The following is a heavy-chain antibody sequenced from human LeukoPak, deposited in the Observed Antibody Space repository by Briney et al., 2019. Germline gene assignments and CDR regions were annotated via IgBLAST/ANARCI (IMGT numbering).Heavy chain of an antibody. V-gene: IGHV4-34*01. J-gene: IGHJ4*02. CDR3: ARDSAGTTI. CDR1: GGSFSGYY. Sequence: PSETLSLTCAVYGGSFSGYYWSWIRQPPGKGLEWIGEINHSGSTNYNPSLKSRVTISVDTSKNQFSLKLSSVTAADTAVYYCARDSAGTTIWGQGTLVTVSS. CDR2: INHSGST. D-gene: IGHD1-7*01.